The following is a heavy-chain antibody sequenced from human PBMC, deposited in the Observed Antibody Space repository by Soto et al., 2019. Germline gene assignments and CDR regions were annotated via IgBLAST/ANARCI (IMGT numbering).Heavy chain of an antibody. V-gene: IGHV4-59*01. D-gene: IGHD6-13*01. CDR2: IHYSGTT. Sequence: SETLSLTCTVSGGSMRNYFWTWIRQPPGKGLEWIGYIHYSGTTSFFPSYNPSLRSRVTISEDTSKNQFSLKLLSVTTADTAAYFCAAGEASSRNLAPYYLDFWGQGTLVTVSS. J-gene: IGHJ4*02. CDR1: GGSMRNYF. CDR3: AAGEASSRNLAPYYLDF.